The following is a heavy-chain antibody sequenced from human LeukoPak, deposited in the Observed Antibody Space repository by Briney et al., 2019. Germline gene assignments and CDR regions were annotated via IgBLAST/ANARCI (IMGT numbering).Heavy chain of an antibody. CDR3: AREGVVGAYGHFDY. CDR1: GDTFRGYY. V-gene: IGHV4-34*01. Sequence: SETLSLTCAVYGDTFRGYYWSWIRQPPGKGLEWIGEINHSGSTNYNPSLKSRVTISVDTSKNQFSLKLSSVTAADTAVYYCAREGVVGAYGHFDYWGQGTLVTVSS. J-gene: IGHJ4*02. CDR2: INHSGST. D-gene: IGHD2-15*01.